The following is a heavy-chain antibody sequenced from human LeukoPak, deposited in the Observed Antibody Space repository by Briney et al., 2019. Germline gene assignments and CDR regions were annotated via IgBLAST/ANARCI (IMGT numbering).Heavy chain of an antibody. D-gene: IGHD4-17*01. J-gene: IGHJ5*02. CDR1: GFTFSSYA. CDR2: TSGSGGST. CDR3: AKELYGDHVGWFDP. Sequence: GSLRLSCAASGFTFSSYAMSWVRQAPGKGLEWVSATSGSGGSTYYADSVKGRFTTSRDNSKNTLYLQMNSLRAEDTAVYYCAKELYGDHVGWFDPWGQGTLVTVSS. V-gene: IGHV3-23*01.